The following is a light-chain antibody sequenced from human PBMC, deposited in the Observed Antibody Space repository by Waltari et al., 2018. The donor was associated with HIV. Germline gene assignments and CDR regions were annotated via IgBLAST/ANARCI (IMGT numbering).Light chain of an antibody. CDR3: AAWDDSRRGV. CDR2: RNN. Sequence: QSVLTQPPSASGTPGQRVTISCSGSGSNIGSNYVYWYQHLPGTAPKLLIYRNNQRPSGVPDRFSGSKSGTSASLAISVLRSEDEADYYCAAWDDSRRGVFGGGTKLTVL. V-gene: IGLV1-47*01. J-gene: IGLJ2*01. CDR1: GSNIGSNY.